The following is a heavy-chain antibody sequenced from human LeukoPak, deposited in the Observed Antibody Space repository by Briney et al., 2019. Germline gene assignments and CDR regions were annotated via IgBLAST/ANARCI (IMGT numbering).Heavy chain of an antibody. CDR2: IYTSGST. CDR3: ARLGDYGSGSYYQNSLFKDYYYYYYMDV. J-gene: IGHJ6*03. D-gene: IGHD3-10*01. V-gene: IGHV4-4*09. CDR1: GGSISSYY. Sequence: SETLSLTCTVSGGSISSYYWSWIRQPPGKGLEWLGYIYTSGSTNYNPSLKSRVTISVDTSKNQFSLKLSSVTAADTAVYYCARLGDYGSGSYYQNSLFKDYYYYYYMDVWGKGTTVTVSS.